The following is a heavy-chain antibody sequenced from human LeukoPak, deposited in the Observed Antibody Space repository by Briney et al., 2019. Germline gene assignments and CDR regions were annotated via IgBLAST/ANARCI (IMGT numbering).Heavy chain of an antibody. CDR1: GFTFSSFG. Sequence: GGTLRLSCAASGFTFSSFGMSWVRQAPGKGLEWVSVLFSDGYTYYADSVKGRFTISRDNSRNTLYLQMNSLRAEDTAVYYCAGAFAYWGQGTLVTVSS. V-gene: IGHV3-66*01. CDR2: LFSDGYT. CDR3: AGAFAY. J-gene: IGHJ4*02.